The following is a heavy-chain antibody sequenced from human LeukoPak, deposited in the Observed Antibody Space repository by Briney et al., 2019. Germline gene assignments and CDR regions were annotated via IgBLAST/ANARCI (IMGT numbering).Heavy chain of an antibody. CDR3: AGRLKNYDFWSGLDY. J-gene: IGHJ4*02. CDR1: GYTFTGYY. CDR2: MNPNSGNT. V-gene: IGHV1-8*02. Sequence: ASVKVSCKASGYTFTGYYMHWVRQATGQGLEWMGWMNPNSGNTGYAQKFQGRVTMTRNTSISTAYMELSSLRSEDTAVYYCAGRLKNYDFWSGLDYWGQGTLVTVSS. D-gene: IGHD3-3*01.